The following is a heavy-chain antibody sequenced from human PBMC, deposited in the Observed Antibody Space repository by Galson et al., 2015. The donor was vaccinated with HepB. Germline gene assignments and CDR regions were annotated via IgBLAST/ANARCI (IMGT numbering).Heavy chain of an antibody. CDR2: ISAYGGNT. CDR1: GYTFTING. Sequence: SVKVSCKASGYTFTINGISWVRQTPRQGLEWLGWISAYGGNTKYAQKYQGGITLTRDTSTSTAYLELRSLRSDDTATYYCARDRDYRFDYWGQGTMVTVSS. D-gene: IGHD4/OR15-4a*01. CDR3: ARDRDYRFDY. J-gene: IGHJ4*03. V-gene: IGHV1-18*04.